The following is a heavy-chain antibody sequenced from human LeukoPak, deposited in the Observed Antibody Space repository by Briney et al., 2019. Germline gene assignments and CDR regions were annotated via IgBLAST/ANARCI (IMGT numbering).Heavy chain of an antibody. D-gene: IGHD3-3*01. CDR3: ARANATYYDFWSGYYLQPLYGMDV. J-gene: IGHJ6*02. Sequence: SQTLSLTCTVSGGSISSGDYYWSWLRQPPGKGLEWIGYIYYSGSTYYNPSLKSRVTISVDTSKNQFSLKLSSVTAADTAVYYCARANATYYDFWSGYYLQPLYGMDVWGQGTTVTVSS. CDR1: GGSISSGDYY. V-gene: IGHV4-30-4*01. CDR2: IYYSGST.